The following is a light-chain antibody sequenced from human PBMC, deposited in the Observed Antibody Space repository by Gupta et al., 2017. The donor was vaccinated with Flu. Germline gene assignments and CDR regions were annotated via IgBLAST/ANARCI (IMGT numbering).Light chain of an antibody. CDR1: QSIITY. Sequence: DIQMTQSPSSLSASVGDRVTITCRASQSIITYLAWYQQKPGKAPELLIYGASNLQSDVPSRFSGSGSGTDFTLTITRLQPEDFSTYYCQQSDNNPITFGQGTRVEIK. CDR3: QQSDNNPIT. CDR2: GAS. V-gene: IGKV1-39*01. J-gene: IGKJ5*01.